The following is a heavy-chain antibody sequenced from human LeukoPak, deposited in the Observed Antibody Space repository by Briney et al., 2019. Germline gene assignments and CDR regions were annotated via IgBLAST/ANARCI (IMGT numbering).Heavy chain of an antibody. CDR1: GFTFSSYD. Sequence: GGSLRLSCAASGFTFSSYDMHWVRQAPGKGLEWVSVIGTAADTYYPGSVKGRFTISRENAKNSLYLQMNSLRAGDTAVYYCAREKASLDAFDIWGQGTMVTVSS. CDR2: IGTAADT. CDR3: AREKASLDAFDI. V-gene: IGHV3-13*01. J-gene: IGHJ3*02.